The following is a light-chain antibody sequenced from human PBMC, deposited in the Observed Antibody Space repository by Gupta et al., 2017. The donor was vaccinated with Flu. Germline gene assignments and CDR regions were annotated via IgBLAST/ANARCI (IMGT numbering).Light chain of an antibody. V-gene: IGKV3-11*01. Sequence: ERATRSCRASQSVSSYLAWYQQKPGQAPRLLIYDASNRATGIPARFSGSGSGTDFTLTISSLEPEDFAVYYCQQRSNWPPPTFGGGTKVEIK. J-gene: IGKJ4*01. CDR2: DAS. CDR3: QQRSNWPPPT. CDR1: QSVSSY.